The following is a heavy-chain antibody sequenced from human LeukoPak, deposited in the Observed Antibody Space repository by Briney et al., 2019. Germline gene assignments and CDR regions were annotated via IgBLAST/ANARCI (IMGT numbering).Heavy chain of an antibody. V-gene: IGHV4-30-2*01. CDR2: IYHSGST. CDR1: GGSISSGGYS. D-gene: IGHD5-24*01. J-gene: IGHJ4*02. Sequence: EASETLSLTCAVSGGSISSGGYSWSWIRQPPGKGLEWIGYIYHSGSTYYNPSLKSRVTISLDRSKNQFSLKLSSVTAADTAVYYCASSNGYNLPDYWGQGTLVTVSS. CDR3: ASSNGYNLPDY.